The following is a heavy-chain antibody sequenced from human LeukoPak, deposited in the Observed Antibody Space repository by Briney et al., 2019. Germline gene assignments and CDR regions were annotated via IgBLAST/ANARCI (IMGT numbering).Heavy chain of an antibody. Sequence: NPSETLSLTCTVSGGSISSYYWSWIRQPPGKGLEWIGYIYYSGSTNYNPSLKSRVTISVDTSKNQFSLKLSSVTAADTAVYYCARVEQQLDRRDYYYYMDVWGKGTTVTVSS. J-gene: IGHJ6*03. D-gene: IGHD6-13*01. CDR3: ARVEQQLDRRDYYYYMDV. CDR2: IYYSGST. CDR1: GGSISSYY. V-gene: IGHV4-59*01.